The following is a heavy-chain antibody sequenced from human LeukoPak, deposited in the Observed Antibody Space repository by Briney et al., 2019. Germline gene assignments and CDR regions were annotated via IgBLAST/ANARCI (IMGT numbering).Heavy chain of an antibody. Sequence: GGSLRLSCAASGFTFSSYAMSWVRQAPGKGLEWVSTITKTGDRAFYVDSVKGRFTVSRDNSKNTVYLQMNSLRVEDTGVYFCAKGAPYCAGGDCFEVYDYWGQGTLVTVSS. CDR1: GFTFSSYA. D-gene: IGHD2-21*01. V-gene: IGHV3-23*01. J-gene: IGHJ4*02. CDR2: ITKTGDRA. CDR3: AKGAPYCAGGDCFEVYDY.